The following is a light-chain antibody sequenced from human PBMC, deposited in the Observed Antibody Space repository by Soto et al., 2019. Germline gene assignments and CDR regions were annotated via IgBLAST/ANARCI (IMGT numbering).Light chain of an antibody. Sequence: QSALTQPASVSGSPGQSITISCTGSTSDVGAYNYVSWYKHHPGQAPQLMIYEVSNRPSGVSNRFSGSKSGNTASLTISGLRAEDEAQYFCCSYAGFYNLMFGGGTKLTVL. CDR1: TSDVGAYNY. CDR3: CSYAGFYNLM. CDR2: EVS. J-gene: IGLJ3*02. V-gene: IGLV2-14*01.